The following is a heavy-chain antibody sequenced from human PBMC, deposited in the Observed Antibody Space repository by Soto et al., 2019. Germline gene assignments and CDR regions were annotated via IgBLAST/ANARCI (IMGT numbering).Heavy chain of an antibody. V-gene: IGHV4-59*01. CDR3: ARGPRRFLEWLPYDY. J-gene: IGHJ4*02. D-gene: IGHD3-3*01. CDR1: GGSFSAYY. CDR2: IYYSGST. Sequence: SETLSLTCAVYGGSFSAYYWSWIRQPPGKGLEWIGYIYYSGSTNYNPSLKSRVTISVDTSKNQFSLKLSSVTAADTAVYYCARGPRRFLEWLPYDYWGQGTLVTVS.